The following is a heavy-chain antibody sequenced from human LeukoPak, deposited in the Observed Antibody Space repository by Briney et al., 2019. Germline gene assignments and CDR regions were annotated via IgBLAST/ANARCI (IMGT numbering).Heavy chain of an antibody. J-gene: IGHJ4*02. V-gene: IGHV3-30-3*01. D-gene: IGHD3-22*01. CDR1: GFTFSSYA. CDR2: ISYDGSNQ. Sequence: GGSLRLSCAASGFTFSSYAVHWVRQAPGKGLEWVAVISYDGSNQYYADSVKGRFTISRDNSKNTLYVQVNSLGTEDTAAYYCAKGSYYDGSGSFYFDYWGQGTLVTVSS. CDR3: AKGSYYDGSGSFYFDY.